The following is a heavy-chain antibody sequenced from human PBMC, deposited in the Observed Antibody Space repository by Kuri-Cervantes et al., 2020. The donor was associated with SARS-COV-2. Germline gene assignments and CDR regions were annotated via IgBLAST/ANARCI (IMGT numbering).Heavy chain of an antibody. CDR1: GFTFSSHW. CDR2: INSDGSST. V-gene: IGHV3-74*01. CDR3: AKDMTYCSSTSCYTHDAFDI. Sequence: GESLKISCAASGFTFSSHWMYWVRQAPGKGLVWVSRINSDGSSTSYADSVKGRFTISRDNAKNSLYLQMNSLRAEDTALYYCAKDMTYCSSTSCYTHDAFDIWGQGTMVTVSS. J-gene: IGHJ3*02. D-gene: IGHD2-2*02.